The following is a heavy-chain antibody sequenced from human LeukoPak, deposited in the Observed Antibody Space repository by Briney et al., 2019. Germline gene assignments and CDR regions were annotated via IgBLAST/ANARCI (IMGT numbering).Heavy chain of an antibody. J-gene: IGHJ4*02. CDR3: VRHISANTGYFDS. CDR2: IHYSGSS. CDR1: DGSVSSGTYY. V-gene: IGHV4-39*01. Sequence: SETLSLTCTLSDGSVSSGTYYWGWIRQSPGKGLEWIVSIHYSGSSYYNPSLKSRAAIFVDTSRDQVSMDLSYVTAADTALYYCVRHISANTGYFDSCGQGTLVTVSS.